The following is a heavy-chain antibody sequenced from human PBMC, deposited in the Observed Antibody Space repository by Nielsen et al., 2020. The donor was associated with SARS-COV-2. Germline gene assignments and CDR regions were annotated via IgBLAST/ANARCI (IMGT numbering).Heavy chain of an antibody. D-gene: IGHD3-3*01. CDR3: ATTFAIFGEVRMDV. V-gene: IGHV1-24*01. J-gene: IGHJ6*02. Sequence: ASVKVSCKVSGFTLTKLSMHWVRQAPGKGFEWMGGFDPEDGETIYAQKFQGRVTMTEDTSTDTAYMELSSLRSEDTAVYYCATTFAIFGEVRMDVWGQGTAVTVSS. CDR2: FDPEDGET. CDR1: GFTLTKLS.